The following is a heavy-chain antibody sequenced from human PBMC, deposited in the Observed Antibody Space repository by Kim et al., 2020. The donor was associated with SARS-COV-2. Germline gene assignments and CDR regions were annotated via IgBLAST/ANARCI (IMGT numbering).Heavy chain of an antibody. J-gene: IGHJ4*02. CDR2: IYYSGST. CDR3: ARRYYYGSGSYDY. Sequence: SETLSLTCTVSGGSISSGGYYWSWIRQHPGKGLEWIGYIYYSGSTYYNPSLKSRVTISVDTSKNQFSLKLSSVTAADTAVYYCARRYYYGSGSYDYWGQGTLVTVSS. CDR1: GGSISSGGYY. V-gene: IGHV4-31*03. D-gene: IGHD3-10*01.